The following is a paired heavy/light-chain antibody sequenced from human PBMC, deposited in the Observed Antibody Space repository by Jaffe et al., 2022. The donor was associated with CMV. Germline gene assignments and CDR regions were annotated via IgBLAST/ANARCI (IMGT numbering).Heavy chain of an antibody. D-gene: IGHD2-2*01. Sequence: QVQLQESGPGLVKPSETLSLTCSVSGASISSYYWSWFRQPPGKRLEWIGHVHGSGGPNYNPSLKSRVTISVDTSKNQFSLKMNSVTAADTAVYYCAKGGSSWSWHLDSWGQGTLVTVSS. J-gene: IGHJ4*02. CDR1: GASISSYY. CDR3: AKGGSSWSWHLDS. V-gene: IGHV4-59*13. CDR2: VHGSGGP.
Light chain of an antibody. CDR3: QQYVDSPWT. CDR1: RSLLYSPNNKSS. CDR2: WAS. V-gene: IGKV4-1*01. Sequence: DIVMTQSPDSLAVSLGERATINCKSSRSLLYSPNNKSSLIWFQQKPGQPPRVLIYWASTRESGVPDRFSGSGSGTDFSLTIGSLQAEDVAVYYCQQYVDSPWTFGQGTKVEIK. J-gene: IGKJ1*01.